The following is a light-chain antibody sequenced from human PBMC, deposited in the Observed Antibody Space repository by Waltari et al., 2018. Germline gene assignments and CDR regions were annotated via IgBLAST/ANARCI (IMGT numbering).Light chain of an antibody. CDR2: GAS. CDR3: QQYNNWPSWT. CDR1: QSVRSN. Sequence: EIVMTQSPATLSVSPGARATLSCRASQSVRSNLAWYQQKPGQAPRLLIYGASTRATGIPARFSGSGSGTEFTRTISSMQSEDFAVYYCQQYNNWPSWTFGQGTKVEIK. J-gene: IGKJ1*01. V-gene: IGKV3-15*01.